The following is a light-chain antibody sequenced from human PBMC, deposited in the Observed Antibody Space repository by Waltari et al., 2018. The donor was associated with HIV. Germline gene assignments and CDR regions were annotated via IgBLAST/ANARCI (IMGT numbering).Light chain of an antibody. Sequence: LVMTQSPITLSVSPGERATFSCRASQSVATNLAWYEQKPGPSPTLLIYGAFTRATGVPPMFTGSGSGTEFTLTLTSLQSEDFAVYYCQQYDLWPPSTFGEGTRL. CDR1: QSVATN. V-gene: IGKV3-15*01. CDR3: QQYDLWPPST. J-gene: IGKJ5*01. CDR2: GAF.